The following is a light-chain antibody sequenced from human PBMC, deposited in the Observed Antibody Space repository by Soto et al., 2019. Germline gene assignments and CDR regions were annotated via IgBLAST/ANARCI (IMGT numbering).Light chain of an antibody. CDR1: QSVSSN. V-gene: IGKV3-15*01. J-gene: IGKJ3*01. Sequence: EIVLTQSPATLSVSPGERATLSCRASQSVSSNLAWYQQKPGQAPRLLIYDASTRATGIPARFSGSGSGTEFTLTLSILQSQDLAVYYCQQYSNWPPITFGPGTKVDIK. CDR3: QQYSNWPPIT. CDR2: DAS.